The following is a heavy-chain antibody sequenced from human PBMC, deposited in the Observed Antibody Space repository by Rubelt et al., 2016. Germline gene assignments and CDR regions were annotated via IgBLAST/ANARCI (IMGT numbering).Heavy chain of an antibody. CDR2: IYNRGFT. CDR3: ARAHYYDNSGYSSYWYFDF. CDR1: GDFISSYF. Sequence: QVQLQESGPGLVKPSETLSLTCTVSGDFISSYFWTWIRQPPGQGLEWIGDIYNRGFTRYNPSLKSRVTISADRSQMQFSLKLNSVTAADTAVYYCARAHYYDNSGYSSYWYFDFWGRGTLVTVSS. J-gene: IGHJ2*01. D-gene: IGHD3-22*01. V-gene: IGHV4-59*01.